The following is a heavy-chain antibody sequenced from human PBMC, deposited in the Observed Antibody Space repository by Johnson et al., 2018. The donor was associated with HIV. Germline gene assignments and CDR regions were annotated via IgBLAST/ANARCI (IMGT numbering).Heavy chain of an antibody. CDR2: ISWNGGST. Sequence: VQLVESGGGLVQPGRSLRLSCAASGFTFDDYAMHWVRQTPGKGLEWVSGISWNGGSTDYADSVKGRFTISRDNAKNSLYLQMNSLRVEDTALYYCARKIRITIFGLVISQSNDAFDIWGQGTMVTVSS. D-gene: IGHD3-3*01. CDR1: GFTFDDYA. J-gene: IGHJ3*02. CDR3: ARKIRITIFGLVISQSNDAFDI. V-gene: IGHV3-9*01.